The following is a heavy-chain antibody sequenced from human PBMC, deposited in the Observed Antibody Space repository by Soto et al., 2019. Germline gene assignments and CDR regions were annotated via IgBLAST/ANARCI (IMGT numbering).Heavy chain of an antibody. D-gene: IGHD1-26*01. Sequence: QVQLVQSGAEVKKPGASVKVSCKASGYTFTSYGISWVRQAPGQGLEWMGWISAYNGNTNYAQKLQGSVTMTKDTSTSKAYMELRSLRSDDTAVYYCARDFGPIVGATLGWFDPWGQGTLVTVSS. CDR1: GYTFTSYG. J-gene: IGHJ5*02. CDR2: ISAYNGNT. CDR3: ARDFGPIVGATLGWFDP. V-gene: IGHV1-18*01.